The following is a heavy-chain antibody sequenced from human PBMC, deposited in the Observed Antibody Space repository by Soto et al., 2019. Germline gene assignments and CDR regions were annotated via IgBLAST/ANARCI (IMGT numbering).Heavy chain of an antibody. V-gene: IGHV1-69*13. CDR3: WSRLGSGYATHFDY. CDR1: GGTFSSYS. J-gene: IGHJ4*02. D-gene: IGHD3-16*01. Sequence: SVKVSCKASGGTFSSYSFSWVRQAPGQELGWMGGIMPIFGTANYVQKFQGRVTITADEYTSTPCMELSSRRSEDTAVYYFWSRLGSGYATHFDYWGQGTLVTVSS. CDR2: IMPIFGTA.